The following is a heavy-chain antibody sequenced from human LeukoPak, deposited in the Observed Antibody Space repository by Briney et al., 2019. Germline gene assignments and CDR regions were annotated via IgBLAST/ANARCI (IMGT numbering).Heavy chain of an antibody. V-gene: IGHV4-59*01. J-gene: IGHJ3*02. D-gene: IGHD3-22*01. CDR3: ARAQGPYYYDSSGYPTGYDAFDI. CDR2: IYYSWST. Sequence: SETLSLTCTVSGGSISSYYWSWIRQPPGKGLEWIGYIYYSWSTNYNPSLKSRVTISVDASKNQFSLKLSSVTAADTAVYYCARAQGPYYYDSSGYPTGYDAFDIWGQGTMVTVSS. CDR1: GGSISSYY.